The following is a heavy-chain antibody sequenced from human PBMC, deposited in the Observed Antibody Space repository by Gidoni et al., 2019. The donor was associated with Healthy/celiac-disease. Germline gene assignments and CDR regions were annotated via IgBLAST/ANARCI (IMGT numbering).Heavy chain of an antibody. D-gene: IGHD1-26*01. Sequence: QVTLRESGPALVKPTQTLTLTCTFSGFSLSTSALCVSWIRQPPGKALEWLALIDWDDDKYYSTSLKTRLTISKDTSKNQVVLTMTNMDPVDTATYYCARSHSYSGSYRSDAFDIWGQGTMVTVSS. V-gene: IGHV2-70*01. CDR1: GFSLSTSALC. CDR3: ARSHSYSGSYRSDAFDI. CDR2: IDWDDDK. J-gene: IGHJ3*02.